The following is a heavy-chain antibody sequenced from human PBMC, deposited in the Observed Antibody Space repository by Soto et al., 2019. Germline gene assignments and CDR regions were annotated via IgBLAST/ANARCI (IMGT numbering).Heavy chain of an antibody. CDR3: AKDLPYSSGWYYYYYYGMDV. CDR1: GFTFSSYA. D-gene: IGHD6-19*01. Sequence: GGSLRLSCAASGFTFSSYAMSWVRQAPGKELEWVSAISGSGGSTYYADSVKGRFTISRDNSKNTLYLQMNSLRAEDTAVYYCAKDLPYSSGWYYYYYYGMDVWGQGTTVTVSS. J-gene: IGHJ6*02. CDR2: ISGSGGST. V-gene: IGHV3-23*01.